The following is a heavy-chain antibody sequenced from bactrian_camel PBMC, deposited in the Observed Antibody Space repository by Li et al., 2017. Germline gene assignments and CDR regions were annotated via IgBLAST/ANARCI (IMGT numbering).Heavy chain of an antibody. J-gene: IGHJ4*01. V-gene: IGHV3S31*01. Sequence: VQLVESGGGSAQPGGSLRLSCAASGFTFSSYGMSWVRQASGKGLEWVSGINGDGNSTYYADSVKGRFAISRDNAKNTLYLRLGVLKTEDTAMYYCAVGPDGGAWYGTGYWGQGTQVTVS. CDR3: AVGPDGGAWYGTGY. CDR1: GFTFSSYG. CDR2: INGDGNST. D-gene: IGHD6*01.